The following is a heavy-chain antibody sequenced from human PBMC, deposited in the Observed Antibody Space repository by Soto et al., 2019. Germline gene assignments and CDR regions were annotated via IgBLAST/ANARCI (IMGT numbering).Heavy chain of an antibody. CDR1: GYTFTSYD. Sequence: ASVKVSCKASGYTFTSYDINWVRQATGQGLEWMGWMNPNSGNTGYAQKFQGRVTMTRNTSISTAYMELSSLRSEDTAVYYCARGIQGGLLVWLPLENMDVWGKGTTVTVSS. CDR3: ARGIQGGLLVWLPLENMDV. V-gene: IGHV1-8*01. D-gene: IGHD3-3*01. CDR2: MNPNSGNT. J-gene: IGHJ6*03.